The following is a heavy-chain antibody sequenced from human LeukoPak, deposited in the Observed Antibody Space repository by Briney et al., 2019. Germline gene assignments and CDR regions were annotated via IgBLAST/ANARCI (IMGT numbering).Heavy chain of an antibody. Sequence: SVKVSCKASGGTFSSYAISWVRQAPGQGLEWMGRIIPILGIANYAQKFQGRVTITADKSTSTAYMELSSLRSEDTAVYYCARPDLTVRGVIIPPYYYYGMDVWGQGTTVTVSS. D-gene: IGHD3-10*01. J-gene: IGHJ6*02. V-gene: IGHV1-69*04. CDR1: GGTFSSYA. CDR3: ARPDLTVRGVIIPPYYYYGMDV. CDR2: IIPILGIA.